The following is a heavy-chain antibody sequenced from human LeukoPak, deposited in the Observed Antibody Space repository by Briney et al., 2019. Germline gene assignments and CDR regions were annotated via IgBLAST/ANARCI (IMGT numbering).Heavy chain of an antibody. CDR3: ARGGSSNWFDP. CDR1: GYTFINYG. CDR2: ISTYTGDP. Sequence: ASVKVSCKASGYTFINYGITWVRHAPGQGLEWMGWISTYTGDPNYAQKLQGRVTMTTDTSTNTAYMELKSLRSDDTAVYYCARGGSSNWFDPWGQGTLVTVSS. V-gene: IGHV1-18*01. J-gene: IGHJ5*02. D-gene: IGHD6-13*01.